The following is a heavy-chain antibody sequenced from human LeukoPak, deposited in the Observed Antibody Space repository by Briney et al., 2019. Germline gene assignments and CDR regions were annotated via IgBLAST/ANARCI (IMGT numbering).Heavy chain of an antibody. V-gene: IGHV4-4*07. CDR1: GGSVTTAHWY. J-gene: IGHJ4*02. D-gene: IGHD3-9*01. Sequence: SETLSLTCTVSGGSVTTAHWYWSWIRQPAGKGLEWIGRVYISGDTKYDPSLKSRVIMSLDASKNQFSLRLTSVTAADTAVYYCARGNILTGYYSSEYYFDYWGQGTLVTVSS. CDR2: VYISGDT. CDR3: ARGNILTGYYSSEYYFDY.